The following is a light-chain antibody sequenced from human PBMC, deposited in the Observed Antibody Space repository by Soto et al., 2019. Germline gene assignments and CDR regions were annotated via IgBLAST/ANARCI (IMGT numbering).Light chain of an antibody. CDR3: QHYDGSPRT. CDR1: QSVNSNY. CDR2: GVF. J-gene: IGKJ2*01. V-gene: IGKV3-20*01. Sequence: ENVLTQSPGTVSLSPGERATLSCRTSQSVNSNYLAWYQQQPGQAPRLLIYGVFNRATGIPDRFSGSGSGTDFTLTISGLEPEDSADYYCQHYDGSPRTFGQGTKLEIK.